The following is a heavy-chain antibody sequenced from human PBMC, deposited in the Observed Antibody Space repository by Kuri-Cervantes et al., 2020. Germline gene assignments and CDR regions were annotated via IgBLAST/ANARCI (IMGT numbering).Heavy chain of an antibody. CDR2: ISYDGSNK. V-gene: IGHV3-30-3*01. CDR3: ARTRGWRENGMDV. J-gene: IGHJ6*02. D-gene: IGHD1-26*01. CDR1: GFTFSSYA. Sequence: GESLKISCAASGFTFSSYAMHWVRQAPGKGLEWVAVISYDGSNKYYADSVKGRFTISRDNPKNTLYLQMNSLRAEDTAVYYCARTRGWRENGMDVWGQGTTVTVSS.